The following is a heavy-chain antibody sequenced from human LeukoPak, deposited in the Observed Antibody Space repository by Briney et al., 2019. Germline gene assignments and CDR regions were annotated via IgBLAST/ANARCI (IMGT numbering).Heavy chain of an antibody. D-gene: IGHD1-26*01. V-gene: IGHV4-4*02. CDR2: IYHSGST. CDR1: GGSISSSNW. Sequence: SETLSLTCAVSGGSISSSNWWSWVRQPPGKGLEWIGEIYHSGSTNYNPSLKSRVTISVDKSKNQFSLKLSSVTAADTAVYYCAKASVGARLFDPWGQGTLVTVSS. J-gene: IGHJ5*02. CDR3: AKASVGARLFDP.